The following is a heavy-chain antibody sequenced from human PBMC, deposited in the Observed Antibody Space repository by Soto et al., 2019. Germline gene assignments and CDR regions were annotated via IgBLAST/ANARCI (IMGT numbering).Heavy chain of an antibody. V-gene: IGHV4-39*01. J-gene: IGHJ6*04. CDR2: IYYAGST. CDR1: GGSISSTDHY. CDR3: ARLVFHCLRGSCDDYNFYGLDV. Sequence: QLQESGPGLVKASETLSLTCTVSGGSISSTDHYWGWIRQPPGKGLEWLGSIYYAGSTFHNPSLTRRAPISVDTSRNQFSLRLSSVPASDTAVYYCARLVFHCLRGSCDDYNFYGLDVWGKGTTVTVSS. D-gene: IGHD2-15*01.